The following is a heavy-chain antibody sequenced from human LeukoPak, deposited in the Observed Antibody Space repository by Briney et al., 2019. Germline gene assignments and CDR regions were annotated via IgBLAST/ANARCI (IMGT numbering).Heavy chain of an antibody. CDR1: GYSFTSYW. CDR3: ARHVYYYESGYFLIYHYMDV. CDR2: IYPGDSDT. V-gene: IGHV5-51*01. J-gene: IGHJ6*03. D-gene: IGHD3-22*01. Sequence: GESLKISCKGSGYSFTSYWIGWVRPMPGKGLEWMGIIYPGDSDTRYSPSFQGQVTISADKSISPAYLQWSSLKASDTAMYYCARHVYYYESGYFLIYHYMDVWGKGTAVTVSS.